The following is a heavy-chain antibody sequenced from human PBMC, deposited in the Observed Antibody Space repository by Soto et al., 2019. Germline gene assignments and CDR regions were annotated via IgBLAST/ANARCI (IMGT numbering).Heavy chain of an antibody. CDR3: ARTKEYQPSDWFDP. J-gene: IGHJ5*02. D-gene: IGHD2-2*01. Sequence: ASVKVSCKASGYTFTSYGISWVRQAPGQGLEWMGWISAYNGNTNYAQKLQGRVTMTTDTSTSTAYMELRSLRSDDTAVYYCARTKEYQPSDWFDPWGLGTLVTVSS. CDR2: ISAYNGNT. V-gene: IGHV1-18*01. CDR1: GYTFTSYG.